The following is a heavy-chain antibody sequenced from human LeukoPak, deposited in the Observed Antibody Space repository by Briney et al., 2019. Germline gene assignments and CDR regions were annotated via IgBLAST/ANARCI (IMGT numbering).Heavy chain of an antibody. D-gene: IGHD4-17*01. J-gene: IGHJ4*02. CDR1: GFTFSSYS. CDR2: ISSSSSYI. Sequence: GGSLRLSCAASGFTFSSYSMNWVRQAPGKGLEWVSSISSSSSYIYYADSVKGRFTISRDNSKNTLYLRMNSLRADDTAVYYCAKPGAGADYGDRFDYWGQGTLVTVSS. V-gene: IGHV3-21*04. CDR3: AKPGAGADYGDRFDY.